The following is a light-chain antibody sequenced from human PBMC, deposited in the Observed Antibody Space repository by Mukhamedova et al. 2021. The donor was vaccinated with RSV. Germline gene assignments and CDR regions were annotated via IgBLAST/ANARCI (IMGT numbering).Light chain of an antibody. J-gene: IGLJ2*01. V-gene: IGLV1-44*01. CDR3: AAWDDSLNGVV. CDR1: RSNIGGNA. CDR2: SNN. Sequence: GSRSNIGGNAVNWYQQLPGTAPKLLIYSNNQRPSGVPDRFSGSKSGTSASLAISGLQVEDEADYYCAAWDDSLNGVVFGGGTKLT.